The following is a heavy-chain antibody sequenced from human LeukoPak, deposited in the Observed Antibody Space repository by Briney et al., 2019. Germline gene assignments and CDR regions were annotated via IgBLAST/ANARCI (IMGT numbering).Heavy chain of an antibody. CDR1: GYSISSGYH. Sequence: SETLSLTCAVSGYSISSGYHWAWIRQPPGKGLEWIGSIYHSGSTYYNPSLKSRVTISVDTSKNQFSLKLSSVTAADTAVYYCARARPGDVWGKGTTVTVSS. CDR3: ARARPGDV. CDR2: IYHSGST. J-gene: IGHJ6*04. V-gene: IGHV4-38-2*01.